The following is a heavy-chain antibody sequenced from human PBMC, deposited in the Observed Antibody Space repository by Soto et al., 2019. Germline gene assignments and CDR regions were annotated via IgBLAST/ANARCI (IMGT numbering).Heavy chain of an antibody. D-gene: IGHD6-19*01. V-gene: IGHV3-74*01. CDR1: GFTFSSYW. Sequence: GGSLRLSCAASGFTFSSYWMHWVRQAPGKGLVWVSRINSDGSSTSYADSVKGRFTISRDNAKNTLYLQMNSLRAEDTAVYYCARVPQSEQWFAWYFDLWGRGTLVTVSS. J-gene: IGHJ2*01. CDR3: ARVPQSEQWFAWYFDL. CDR2: INSDGSST.